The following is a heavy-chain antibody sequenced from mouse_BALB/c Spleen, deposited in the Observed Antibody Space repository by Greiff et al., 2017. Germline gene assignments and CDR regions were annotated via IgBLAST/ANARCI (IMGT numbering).Heavy chain of an antibody. J-gene: IGHJ3*01. D-gene: IGHD1-1*01. CDR3: ARGPYGSSYWFAY. V-gene: IGHV5-6-5*01. CDR2: ISSGGST. CDR1: GFTFSSYA. Sequence: EVNVVESGGGLVKPGGSLKLSCAASGFTFSSYAMSWVRQTPEKRLEWVASISSGGSTYYPDSVKGRFTISRDNARNILYLQMSSLRSEDTAMYYCARGPYGSSYWFAYWGQGTLVTVSA.